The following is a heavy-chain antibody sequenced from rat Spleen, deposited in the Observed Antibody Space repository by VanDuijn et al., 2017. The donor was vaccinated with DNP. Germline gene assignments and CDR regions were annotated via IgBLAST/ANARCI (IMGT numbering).Heavy chain of an antibody. V-gene: IGHV5-31*01. D-gene: IGHD1-10*01. CDR3: AREWANNF. J-gene: IGHJ2*01. Sequence: EVQLVESGGGLVQPGRSLKLSCVVSRFTFNNYWMTWVRQVPGKGLEWVASISSSGGDTYYPDSVKGRFTISRDNAENILYLQMSGLRSEDTATYYCAREWANNFWGQGVMVTVSS. CDR1: RFTFNNYW. CDR2: ISSSGGDT.